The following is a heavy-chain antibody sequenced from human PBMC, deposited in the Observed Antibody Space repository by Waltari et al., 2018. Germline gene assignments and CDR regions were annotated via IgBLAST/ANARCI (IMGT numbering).Heavy chain of an antibody. J-gene: IGHJ5*02. CDR2: IYTSGST. D-gene: IGHD1-26*01. Sequence: QVQLQESGPGLVKPSQTLSLTCTVSGGSISSGSYYWSWIRQPAGKGLEWIGRIYTSGSTNYNPSRKSRVTISVDTSKNQFSLKLSSVTAADTAVYYCARRPGAMGDWFDPWGQGTLVTVSS. CDR1: GGSISSGSYY. V-gene: IGHV4-61*02. CDR3: ARRPGAMGDWFDP.